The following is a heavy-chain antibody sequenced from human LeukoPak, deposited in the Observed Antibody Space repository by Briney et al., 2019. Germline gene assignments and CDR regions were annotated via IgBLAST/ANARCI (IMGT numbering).Heavy chain of an antibody. D-gene: IGHD3-16*01. CDR3: AKAAGSGITFGGVTTNYFDY. V-gene: IGHV3-23*01. CDR2: ISGSGGST. Sequence: GGSLRLSCAASGFTFSSYWMSWVRQAPGKGLEWVSAISGSGGSTYYADSVKGRFTISRDNSKNTLYLQMNSLRAEDTAVYYCAKAAGSGITFGGVTTNYFDYWGQGTLVTVSS. J-gene: IGHJ4*02. CDR1: GFTFSSYW.